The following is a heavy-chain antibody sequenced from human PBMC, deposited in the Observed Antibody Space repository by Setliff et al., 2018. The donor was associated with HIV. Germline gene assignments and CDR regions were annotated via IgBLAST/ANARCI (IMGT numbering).Heavy chain of an antibody. D-gene: IGHD3-10*01. CDR2: ISAYNHKK. Sequence: ASVKVSCKTSGYSFNTYGIGWMRQAPGQGLEWMGWISAYNHKKKLAQRFQGRVTVTTDSSTSTAYMELRRLRSDDTAVYYCARDWNYFGSGTNAFDIWGQGTMVTVSS. J-gene: IGHJ3*02. CDR3: ARDWNYFGSGTNAFDI. CDR1: GYSFNTYG. V-gene: IGHV1-18*01.